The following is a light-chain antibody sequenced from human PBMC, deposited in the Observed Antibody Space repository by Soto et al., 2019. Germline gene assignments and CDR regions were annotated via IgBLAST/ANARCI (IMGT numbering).Light chain of an antibody. CDR2: DAS. J-gene: IGKJ4*01. CDR1: QSVSSY. CDR3: QQYFRTPIT. Sequence: EIVLTQSPTTLSLSPGERATLSCRASQSVSSYLAWYQQKPGQAPRLLIYDASNRATGIPARFSGSGSGTDFTLTISSLEPEDAAVYSCQQYFRTPITFGGGTKVEIK. V-gene: IGKV3-11*01.